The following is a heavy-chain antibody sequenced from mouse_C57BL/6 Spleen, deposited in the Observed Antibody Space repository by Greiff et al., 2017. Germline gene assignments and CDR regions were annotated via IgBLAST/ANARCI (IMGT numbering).Heavy chain of an antibody. J-gene: IGHJ1*03. D-gene: IGHD1-1*02. V-gene: IGHV2-2*01. CDR1: GFSLTSYG. Sequence: VQLVESGPGLVQPSQSLSITCTASGFSLTSYGVHWVRQSPGKGLEWLGVIWSGGSTDYNAAFISRLSICTDNSKSQVFLKINSLQADDTAMYYCARTYYGPWYFDVWGTGTTVTVSS. CDR3: ARTYYGPWYFDV. CDR2: IWSGGST.